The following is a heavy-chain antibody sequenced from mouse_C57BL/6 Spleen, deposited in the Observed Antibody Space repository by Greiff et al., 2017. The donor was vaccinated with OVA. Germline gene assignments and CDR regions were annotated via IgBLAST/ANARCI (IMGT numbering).Heavy chain of an antibody. CDR2: IYPGSGSP. D-gene: IGHD2-3*01. J-gene: IGHJ2*01. V-gene: IGHV1-55*01. CDR1: GYTFTSYW. CDR3: ARSDGYFDY. Sequence: QVQLQQPGAELVKPGASVKMSCKASGYTFTSYWITWVKQRPGQGLEWIGDIYPGSGSPNYNEKFRSKATLTVDTSSSTAYMQLSSLTSEDSAVYYCARSDGYFDYWGQGTTLTVSS.